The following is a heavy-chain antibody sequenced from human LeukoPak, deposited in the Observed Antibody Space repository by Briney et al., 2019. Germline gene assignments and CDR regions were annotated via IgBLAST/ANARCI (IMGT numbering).Heavy chain of an antibody. CDR3: ARSLGSGSYPADY. V-gene: IGHV3-33*01. D-gene: IGHD3-10*02. Sequence: HPGGSLRLSCAASGFTFSSYGMHWVRRAPGKGLEWVAVIWYDGSNKYYADSVKGRFTISRDNSKNTLYLQMNSLRAEDTAVYYCARSLGSGSYPADYWGQGTLVTVSS. CDR1: GFTFSSYG. J-gene: IGHJ4*02. CDR2: IWYDGSNK.